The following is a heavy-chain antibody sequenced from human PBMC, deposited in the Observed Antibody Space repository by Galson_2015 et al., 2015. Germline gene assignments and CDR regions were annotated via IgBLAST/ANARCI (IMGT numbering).Heavy chain of an antibody. CDR2: INGNGDST. D-gene: IGHD6-19*01. CDR3: AKGSRSGWPYYFDT. Sequence: SLRLSCAASGFTFSNYAMSWVRQAPGKGLEWVSAINGNGDSTYYADSVKGRFTISRDNSKNTLHLQMNSLRADDTAVYYCAKGSRSGWPYYFDTWGQGSLVTVSS. J-gene: IGHJ4*02. V-gene: IGHV3-23*01. CDR1: GFTFSNYA.